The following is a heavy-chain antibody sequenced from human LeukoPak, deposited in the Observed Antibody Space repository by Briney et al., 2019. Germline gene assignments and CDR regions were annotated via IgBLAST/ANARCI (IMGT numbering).Heavy chain of an antibody. Sequence: GGSLRLSCAASGLAFSSYAMSWVRQAPGKGLEWVSAISGSATTTYYADSVKGRLTISRDNSKNTLYLQMNSLRAEDTAVYYCARDAGITMVRGPFDYWGQGTLVTVSS. V-gene: IGHV3-23*01. CDR2: ISGSATTT. D-gene: IGHD3-10*01. CDR1: GLAFSSYA. J-gene: IGHJ4*02. CDR3: ARDAGITMVRGPFDY.